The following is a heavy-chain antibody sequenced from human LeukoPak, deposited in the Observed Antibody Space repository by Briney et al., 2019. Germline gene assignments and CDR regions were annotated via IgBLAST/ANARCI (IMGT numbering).Heavy chain of an antibody. CDR2: TYYRSKWYS. V-gene: IGHV6-1*01. CDR3: ARGPQWLNY. J-gene: IGHJ4*02. D-gene: IGHD6-19*01. Sequence: SQTLSLTCALSGDSVSSNSAAWNWIRQSPSRGLEWLGRTYYRSKWYSAYAVSVKSRISINSDTTKNQFSLQLNSVTPEDTAIYYCARGPQWLNYGGQGTLVTVSS. CDR1: GDSVSSNSAA.